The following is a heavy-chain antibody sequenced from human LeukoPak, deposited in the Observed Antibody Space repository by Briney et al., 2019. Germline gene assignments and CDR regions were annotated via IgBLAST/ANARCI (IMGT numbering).Heavy chain of an antibody. CDR3: TLNLVAAAGDH. J-gene: IGHJ4*02. CDR2: IQPDGTEG. CDR1: AFTFSIYW. V-gene: IGHV3-7*01. D-gene: IGHD6-13*01. Sequence: PGRSRRLSSVPSAFTFSIYWMAWVRPAEGKGSGWVANIQPDGTEGNYVDSVTGRFIISRDNAGNSLELQINSLRVKDTAVYYCTLNLVAAAGDHWGQGTLVIVSS.